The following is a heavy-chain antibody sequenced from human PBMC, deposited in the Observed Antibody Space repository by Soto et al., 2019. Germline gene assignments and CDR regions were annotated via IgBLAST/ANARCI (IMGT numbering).Heavy chain of an antibody. V-gene: IGHV4-39*01. Sequence: KTSETLSLTCTVSNFSVVTSIYYWSCMRQPPWKGLELVGTVYYTGTTYYNPSLQSRVTISIDTSKNQFSLNLNSVTAADTAVYYCARNWNLALVPAAYFDSWGQGTLVTVSS. J-gene: IGHJ4*02. CDR2: VYYTGTT. D-gene: IGHD2-2*01. CDR1: NFSVVTSIYY. CDR3: ARNWNLALVPAAYFDS.